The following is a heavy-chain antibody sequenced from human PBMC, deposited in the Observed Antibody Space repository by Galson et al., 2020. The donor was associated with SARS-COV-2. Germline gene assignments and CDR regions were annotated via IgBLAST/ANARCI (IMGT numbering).Heavy chain of an antibody. D-gene: IGHD2-21*01. CDR1: GFSFSSHA. CDR3: AREPRTGYSRSTYYLDN. Sequence: GGSLRLSCAASGFSFSSHALSWVRQAPGKGLEWVSGISASGDITYYADSVKGRFTISRDSSKNTLDLQLNGLRAEDTAVYYCAREPRTGYSRSTYYLDNWGQGTLVTVSS. V-gene: IGHV3-23*01. J-gene: IGHJ4*02. CDR2: ISASGDIT.